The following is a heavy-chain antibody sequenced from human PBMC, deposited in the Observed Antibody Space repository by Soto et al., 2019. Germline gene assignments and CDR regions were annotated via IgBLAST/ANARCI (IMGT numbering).Heavy chain of an antibody. CDR2: ISYDGSNK. CDR3: VRVLKSIGWDNDVFDI. J-gene: IGHJ3*02. CDR1: GFTFSSYA. Sequence: GGSVRLSCAASGFTFSSYAMHWVRQAPGKGLEWVAVISYDGSNKYYADSVKGRFTISRDNSKNTLYLQMNSLRADDTAVYYCVRVLKSIGWDNDVFDIWGQGTMVTVSS. V-gene: IGHV3-30-3*01. D-gene: IGHD6-19*01.